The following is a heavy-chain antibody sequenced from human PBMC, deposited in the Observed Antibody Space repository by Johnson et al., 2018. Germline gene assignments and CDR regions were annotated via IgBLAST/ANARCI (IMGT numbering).Heavy chain of an antibody. V-gene: IGHV3-15*07. D-gene: IGHD2-21*01. Sequence: EVQLVESGGGLVKPGGSLRLSCAASGFTFSNAWMKWVRQAPGKGMEWVGRLKSKTDGGTTDYAAPVKGRFTISRDDSKNTLYLQMNSLKTEDTAVYYCTRHGDCPDWGQGTTVPVSS. CDR3: TRHGDCPD. CDR1: GFTFSNAW. CDR2: LKSKTDGGTT. J-gene: IGHJ6*02.